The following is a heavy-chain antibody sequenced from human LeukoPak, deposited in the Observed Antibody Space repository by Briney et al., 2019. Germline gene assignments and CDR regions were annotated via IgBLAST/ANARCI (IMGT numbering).Heavy chain of an antibody. V-gene: IGHV4-34*01. D-gene: IGHD6-19*01. J-gene: IGHJ4*02. CDR2: INHSRST. CDR3: ARASSGWYSLPDY. CDR1: RGSISGYS. Sequence: SETLSLTCTVSRGSISGYSWSWIRQSPGGGLEWIGEINHSRSTNYNPSLKSRVTISVDTSKNQFSLKLSSVTAADTAVYYCARASSGWYSLPDYWGQGTLVTVSS.